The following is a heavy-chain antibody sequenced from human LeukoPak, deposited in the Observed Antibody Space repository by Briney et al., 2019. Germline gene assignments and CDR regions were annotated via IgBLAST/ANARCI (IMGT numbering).Heavy chain of an antibody. CDR3: ARETQWNYFDY. V-gene: IGHV4-61*01. Sequence: PSETLSLTCSVSGASVSDGNYYWSWIRQPPGRGLEWIGYMFYSESTKYNPSLKSRVTISVDKSKNQFSLKLSSVTAADTAVYYCARETQWNYFDYWGQGTLVTVSS. CDR1: GASVSDGNYY. J-gene: IGHJ4*02. CDR2: MFYSEST. D-gene: IGHD6-19*01.